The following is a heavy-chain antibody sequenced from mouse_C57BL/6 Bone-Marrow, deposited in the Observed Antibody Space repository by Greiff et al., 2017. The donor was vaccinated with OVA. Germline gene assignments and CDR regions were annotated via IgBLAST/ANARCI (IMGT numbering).Heavy chain of an antibody. CDR1: GFTFSSYG. V-gene: IGHV5-6*02. CDR2: ISSGGSYT. CDR3: ARHDSSGYYAMDY. J-gene: IGHJ4*01. D-gene: IGHD3-2*02. Sequence: VMLVESGGDLVKPGGSLKLSCAASGFTFSSYGMSWVRQTPDKRLEWVATISSGGSYTYYPDSVKGRFTISRDNAKNTLYLQMSSLKSEDTAMYYCARHDSSGYYAMDYWGQGTSVTVSS.